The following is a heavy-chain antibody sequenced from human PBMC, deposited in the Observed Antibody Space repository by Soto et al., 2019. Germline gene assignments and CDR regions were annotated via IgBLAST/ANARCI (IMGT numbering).Heavy chain of an antibody. CDR1: GFTFSLYS. V-gene: IGHV3-21*01. CDR2: ITSSSSYI. J-gene: IGHJ4*02. D-gene: IGHD3-22*01. CDR3: VRARSTDSRPDY. Sequence: GGSLRLSCEASGFTFSLYSMIWVRQAPGKGLEWVASITSSSSYIYYEDSLKGRFTISRDNAKNSLFLQLDSLRAEDTAVYFCVRARSTDSRPDYWGQGTLVTAPQ.